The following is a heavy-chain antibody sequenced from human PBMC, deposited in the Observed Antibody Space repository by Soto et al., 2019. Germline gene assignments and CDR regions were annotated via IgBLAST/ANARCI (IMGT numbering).Heavy chain of an antibody. CDR1: GGTFSNHA. J-gene: IGHJ4*02. CDR2: LIPIFGTS. Sequence: QVPLVQSGAEVKKPGSSVKVSCKASGGTFSNHAINWVRQAPGQGLEWMGGLIPIFGTSNYAQKFQGRVTIRADKSTSTAYLELSSLRSEDTAVYYCAQAGSSWYYFDYWGQGALVTVSS. CDR3: AQAGSSWYYFDY. D-gene: IGHD6-13*01. V-gene: IGHV1-69*06.